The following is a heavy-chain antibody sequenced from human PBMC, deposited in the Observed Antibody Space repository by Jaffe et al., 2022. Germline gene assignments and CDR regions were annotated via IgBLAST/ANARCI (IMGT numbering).Heavy chain of an antibody. CDR2: IYPGDSDT. D-gene: IGHD3-3*01. V-gene: IGHV5-51*03. J-gene: IGHJ4*02. CDR3: ARLWGGVDFWSGEASAYYFDY. Sequence: EVQLVQSGAEVKKPGESLKISCKGSGYSFTSYWIGWVRQMPGKGLEWMGIIYPGDSDTRYSPSFQGQVTISADKSISTAYLQWSSLKASDTAMYYCARLWGGVDFWSGEASAYYFDYWGQGTLVTVSS. CDR1: GYSFTSYW.